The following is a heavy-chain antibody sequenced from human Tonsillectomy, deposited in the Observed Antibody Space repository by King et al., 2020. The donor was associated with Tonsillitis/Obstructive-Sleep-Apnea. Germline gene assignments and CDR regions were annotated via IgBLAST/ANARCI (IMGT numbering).Heavy chain of an antibody. J-gene: IGHJ6*02. Sequence: VQLVQSGGGLVQPGGSLRLSCAASGFTFSSYAMSWVRQAPGKGLQWVSAISGGGGSTYSADSVKGRFTISRDSSKNTLYLQMNSLRAEATAVYYCAKARITGTTAGGMDVWGPGTTVTVSS. CDR2: ISGGGGST. V-gene: IGHV3-23*04. D-gene: IGHD1-7*01. CDR3: AKARITGTTAGGMDV. CDR1: GFTFSSYA.